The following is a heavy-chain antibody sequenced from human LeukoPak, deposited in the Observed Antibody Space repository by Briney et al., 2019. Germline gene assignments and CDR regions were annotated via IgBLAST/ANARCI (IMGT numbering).Heavy chain of an antibody. V-gene: IGHV3-23*01. D-gene: IGHD7-27*01. CDR2: ISGSGGST. J-gene: IGHJ4*02. CDR1: GFTFSSYA. CDR3: AKDEFRTGEPPYHFDY. Sequence: GGSLRLSCAASGFTFSSYAMSWVRQAPGKGLEWVSAISGSGGSTYYADSVKGRFTISRDNSKNTLYLQMNSLRAEDTAVYYCAKDEFRTGEPPYHFDYWGQGTLVTVSS.